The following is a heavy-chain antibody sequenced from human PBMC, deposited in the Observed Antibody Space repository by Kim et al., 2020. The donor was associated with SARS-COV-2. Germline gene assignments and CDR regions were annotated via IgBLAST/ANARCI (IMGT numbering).Heavy chain of an antibody. CDR1: GGSISSYY. V-gene: IGHV4-59*08. D-gene: IGHD6-19*01. CDR3: AASGWYRRGEDF. J-gene: IGHJ4*02. Sequence: SETLSLTCIVSGGSISSYYWTWIRQPPGKGLEWIGNIYYSGSTNFNPSLQSRVTMSVDTSKNQFSLRLSSVTAADTAVYYCAASGWYRRGEDFWGQGTLVTVSS. CDR2: IYYSGST.